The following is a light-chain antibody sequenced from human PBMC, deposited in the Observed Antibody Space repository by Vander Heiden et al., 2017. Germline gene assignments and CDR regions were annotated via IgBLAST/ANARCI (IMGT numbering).Light chain of an antibody. J-gene: IGLJ2*01. CDR3: QSYDSNEQGV. CDR2: EDN. Sequence: FMLTPPHSMSESPGEAVTISCTGYGGSIAGNYVQWFQQRPGGAPTTVIYEDNRRPSGVPDRFSGSIDRSSNSASLTISGLKTEDEADYYCQSYDSNEQGVFGGGTKLTVL. CDR1: GGSIAGNY. V-gene: IGLV6-57*02.